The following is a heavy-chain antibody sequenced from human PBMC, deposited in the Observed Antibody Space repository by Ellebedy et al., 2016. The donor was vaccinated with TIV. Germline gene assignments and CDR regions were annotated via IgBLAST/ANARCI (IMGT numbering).Heavy chain of an antibody. CDR1: GYTFTSYD. Sequence: ASVKVSCXASGYTFTSYDINWVRQATGQGLEWMGWMNPDSGNTGYAQKFQGRVTMTRSTSISTAYMELSSLRSEDTAVYYCARRSDYCDSSAYFYWGQGTPVTVSS. CDR3: ARRSDYCDSSAYFY. J-gene: IGHJ4*02. CDR2: MNPDSGNT. V-gene: IGHV1-8*01. D-gene: IGHD3-22*01.